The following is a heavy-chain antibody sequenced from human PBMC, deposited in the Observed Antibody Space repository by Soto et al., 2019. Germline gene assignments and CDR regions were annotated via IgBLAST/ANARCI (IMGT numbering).Heavy chain of an antibody. V-gene: IGHV4-39*01. J-gene: IGHJ6*02. Sequence: QLQLQESGPGLVKPSETLSLTCTVSGGSISSSSYYWGWIRQPPGKGLEWIGSIYYSGSTYYNPSRKSRLTISVDTSKNQFSLKLSSVTAADTAVYYCARRLCYDSSGFEGGGMDVWGQGTTVTVSS. D-gene: IGHD3-22*01. CDR2: IYYSGST. CDR1: GGSISSSSYY. CDR3: ARRLCYDSSGFEGGGMDV.